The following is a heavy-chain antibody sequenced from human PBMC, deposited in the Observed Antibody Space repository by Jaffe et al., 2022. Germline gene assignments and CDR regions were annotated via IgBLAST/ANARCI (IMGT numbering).Heavy chain of an antibody. CDR1: GFTFSSYG. CDR2: IRYDGSNK. Sequence: QVQLVESGGGVVQPGGSLRLSCAASGFTFSSYGMHWVRQAPGKGLEWVAFIRYDGSNKYYADSVKGRFTISRDNSKNTLYLQMNSLRAEDTAVYYCAKDWQWLVLGDYWGQGTLVTVSS. D-gene: IGHD6-19*01. V-gene: IGHV3-30*02. CDR3: AKDWQWLVLGDY. J-gene: IGHJ4*02.